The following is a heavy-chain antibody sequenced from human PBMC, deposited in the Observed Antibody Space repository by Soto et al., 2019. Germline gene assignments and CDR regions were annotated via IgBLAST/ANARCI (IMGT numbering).Heavy chain of an antibody. CDR1: GFTFSNAW. Sequence: GGSLRLSCAASGFTFSNAWMSWVRQAPGKGLEWVGCIKSKTDGGTTDYAAPVKGRFTISRDDSKNTLYLHMNSLKTDDTAVYYYTTGEVGIVVVVAALDAFDIWGQGTMVTVSS. CDR3: TTGEVGIVVVVAALDAFDI. D-gene: IGHD2-15*01. J-gene: IGHJ3*02. V-gene: IGHV3-15*01. CDR2: IKSKTDGGTT.